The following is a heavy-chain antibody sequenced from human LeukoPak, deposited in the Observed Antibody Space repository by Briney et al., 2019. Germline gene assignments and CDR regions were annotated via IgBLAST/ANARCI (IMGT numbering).Heavy chain of an antibody. CDR2: IYYSGST. CDR3: ARFCSSTSCYLMFDY. D-gene: IGHD2-2*01. J-gene: IGHJ4*02. Sequence: SETLSLTCTVSGGSISSYYWSWIRQPPGKGLEWIGYIYYSGSTNYNPSLKSRVTISVDTSKNQFSLKLSSVTAADTAVYYCARFCSSTSCYLMFDYWGQGTLVTVSS. V-gene: IGHV4-59*01. CDR1: GGSISSYY.